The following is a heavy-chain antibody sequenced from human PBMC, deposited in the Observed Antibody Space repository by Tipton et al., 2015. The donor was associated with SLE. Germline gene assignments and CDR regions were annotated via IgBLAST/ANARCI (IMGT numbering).Heavy chain of an antibody. CDR3: ASGGYYGSGSYYGGWFDP. CDR1: GGSISSYY. D-gene: IGHD3-10*01. CDR2: THTGGST. J-gene: IGHJ5*02. V-gene: IGHV4-4*08. Sequence: TLSLTCTVSGGSISSYYWSWIRLTSGERLEWIGYTHTGGSTNYNPSVKSRVRISVDTSKNQFSLKLTSVTAADTGVYYCASGGYYGSGSYYGGWFDPWGQGTLVTVSS.